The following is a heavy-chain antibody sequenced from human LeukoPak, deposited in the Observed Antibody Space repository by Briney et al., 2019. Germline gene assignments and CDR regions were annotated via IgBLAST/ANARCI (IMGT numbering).Heavy chain of an antibody. J-gene: IGHJ4*02. Sequence: SETLSLTCTVSGGSISSSSYYWGWIRQPPGKGLEWIGSIFYTGSTYYNPSLKSRVTISVDTSKNQFSLKLSSVTAADTAVYYCARLYSYGSYFDYWGQGTLVTVSS. V-gene: IGHV4-39*07. D-gene: IGHD5-18*01. CDR3: ARLYSYGSYFDY. CDR2: IFYTGST. CDR1: GGSISSSSYY.